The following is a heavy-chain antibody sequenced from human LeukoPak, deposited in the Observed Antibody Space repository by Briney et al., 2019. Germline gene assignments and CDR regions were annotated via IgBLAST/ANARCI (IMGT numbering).Heavy chain of an antibody. Sequence: GGSLRLSCAASGFTFSTYPMNWVRQAPGKGLEWISHIRDSGTTDYADSVKGRFTISRDNAKNSLYLQLSSLRAEDTAVYYCARDHDFAFDNWGQGTLVTVSS. CDR2: IRDSGTT. CDR1: GFTFSTYP. V-gene: IGHV3-48*01. J-gene: IGHJ4*02. D-gene: IGHD2-21*02. CDR3: ARDHDFAFDN.